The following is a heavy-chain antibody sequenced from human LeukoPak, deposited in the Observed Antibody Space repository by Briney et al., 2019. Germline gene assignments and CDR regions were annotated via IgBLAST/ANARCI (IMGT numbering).Heavy chain of an antibody. CDR2: IIPIFGTA. D-gene: IGHD6-19*01. CDR3: AREGVAVAGTRSYFDY. Sequence: SVKVSCKSSGYTFNSYGITWVRQAPGQGLEWMGGIIPIFGTANYAQKFQGRVTITADKSTSTAYMELSSLRSEDTAVYYCAREGVAVAGTRSYFDYWGQGTLVTVSS. J-gene: IGHJ4*02. V-gene: IGHV1-69*06. CDR1: GYTFNSYG.